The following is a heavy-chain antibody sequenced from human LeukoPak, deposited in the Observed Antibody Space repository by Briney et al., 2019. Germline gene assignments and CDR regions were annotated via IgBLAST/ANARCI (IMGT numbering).Heavy chain of an antibody. CDR2: ISGYNGHT. V-gene: IGHV1-18*01. J-gene: IGHJ3*02. CDR1: GYTFNSYG. Sequence: ASVKVSCKASGYTFNSYGLSWVRQAPGQGLEWMGWISGYNGHTNYAQKLQGRVTMTTDTSTSTAYMELRSLRSDDTALYYCARDLHYYDSSGYSYYDTFDIWGQGTMVTVSS. CDR3: ARDLHYYDSSGYSYYDTFDI. D-gene: IGHD3-22*01.